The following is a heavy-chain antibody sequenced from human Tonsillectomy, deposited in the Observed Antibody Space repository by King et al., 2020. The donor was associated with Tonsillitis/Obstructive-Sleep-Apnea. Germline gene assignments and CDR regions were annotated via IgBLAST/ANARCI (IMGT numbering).Heavy chain of an antibody. Sequence: VQLVESGGGVVQPGRSLRLSCAASGFTFSTYGMHWVRQAPGKGLERVAVIWYDGSNRNYADSVKGRFTISRDNSKNTLYLQMNSLRAEDTAVYYCARSSKLVRVEEPGAIDYWGQGALVTVSS. V-gene: IGHV3-33*01. J-gene: IGHJ4*02. D-gene: IGHD2-2*02. CDR1: GFTFSTYG. CDR2: IWYDGSNR. CDR3: ARSSKLVRVEEPGAIDY.